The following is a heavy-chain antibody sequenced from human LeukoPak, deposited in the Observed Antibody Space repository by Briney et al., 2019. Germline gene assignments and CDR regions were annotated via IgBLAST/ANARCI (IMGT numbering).Heavy chain of an antibody. CDR1: GGSISTYY. CDR2: IYYSGST. Sequence: PSETLSLTCTVSGGSISTYYWTWIRQPPGKGPEWIGYIYYSGSTNYNPSLKSRVTMSVDTSKNQFSLNLNSVTAADTAVYYCARDRLGLPVDYWGRGTLVTVSS. CDR3: ARDRLGLPVDY. V-gene: IGHV4-59*01. D-gene: IGHD3-16*01. J-gene: IGHJ4*02.